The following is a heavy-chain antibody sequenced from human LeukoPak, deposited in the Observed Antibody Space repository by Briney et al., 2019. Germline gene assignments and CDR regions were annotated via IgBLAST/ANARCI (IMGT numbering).Heavy chain of an antibody. CDR3: ARDLDWAFDY. D-gene: IGHD3-9*01. J-gene: IGHJ4*02. V-gene: IGHV3-21*06. Sequence: GGSLRLSCAASGFTFSSYSMNWVRQAPGRGLEWVSSISSSSSYIYYADSVKGRFTISRDSAKNTLYLQMNSLRAEDTAVYYCARDLDWAFDYWGQGTLVTVSS. CDR2: ISSSSSYI. CDR1: GFTFSSYS.